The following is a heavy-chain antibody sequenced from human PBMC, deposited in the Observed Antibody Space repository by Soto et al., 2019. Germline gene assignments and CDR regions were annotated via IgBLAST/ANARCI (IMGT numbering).Heavy chain of an antibody. CDR2: ISDSGGST. CDR1: GFTFSSFG. CDR3: AKAATITTLYNFDI. J-gene: IGHJ4*02. Sequence: PWGSLRLSCAASGFTFSSFGMNWVRQDPGKGLEWVSLISDSGGSTYRADSVKGRFTISRDNSKNTLYLQMNSLRAEDTAVYYCAKAATITTLYNFDIWGKGNLVTVSA. D-gene: IGHD4-4*01. V-gene: IGHV3-23*01.